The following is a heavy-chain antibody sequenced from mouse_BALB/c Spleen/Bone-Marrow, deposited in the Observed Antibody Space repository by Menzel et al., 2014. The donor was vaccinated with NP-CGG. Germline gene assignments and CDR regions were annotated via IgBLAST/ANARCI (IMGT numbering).Heavy chain of an antibody. CDR2: IWSGGST. V-gene: IGHV2-4*02. J-gene: IGHJ4*01. Sequence: VKLVESGPGLVQPSQSLSITCTVSGFSLTSYGVHWVRQLPGKGLEWLGVIWSGGSTDYNAAFISRLSISKDNSKSQVFFKMNSLQADDTAMYYCARKAYYYAMDYWGQGTSVTVSS. CDR3: ARKAYYYAMDY. CDR1: GFSLTSYG.